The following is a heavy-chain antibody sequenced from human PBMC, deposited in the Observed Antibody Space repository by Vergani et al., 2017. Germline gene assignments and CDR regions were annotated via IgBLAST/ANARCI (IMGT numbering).Heavy chain of an antibody. CDR3: ARDGEGTTLSCFDY. CDR1: GGSISSYY. D-gene: IGHD1-1*01. CDR2: IYYSGST. Sequence: QVQLQESGPGLVKPSETLSLTCTVSGGSISSYYWSWIRQPPGKGLEWIGYIYYSGSTNYNPSLKSRVTISVDTSKNQFSLKLSSVTAADTAVYYCARDGEGTTLSCFDYWGQGTLVTVSS. V-gene: IGHV4-59*01. J-gene: IGHJ4*02.